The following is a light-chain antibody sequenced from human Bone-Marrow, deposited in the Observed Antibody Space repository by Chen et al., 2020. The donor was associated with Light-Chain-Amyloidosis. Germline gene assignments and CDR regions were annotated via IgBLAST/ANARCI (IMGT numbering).Light chain of an antibody. V-gene: IGKV3-20*01. CDR1: QTMSSNY. Sequence: EIGSTQTPGTLSLSPGEGANLYCRASQTMSSNYLTWYQQKFGQAPRLLMYGSSSRATGIPDRFTGSGSGTDFTLTINRLEPEDFAMYYCQQYGTSPLTFGGGTKVEIK. CDR3: QQYGTSPLT. J-gene: IGKJ4*01. CDR2: GSS.